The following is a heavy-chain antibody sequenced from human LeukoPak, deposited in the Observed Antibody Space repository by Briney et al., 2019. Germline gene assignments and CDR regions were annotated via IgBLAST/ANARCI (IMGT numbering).Heavy chain of an antibody. D-gene: IGHD6-13*01. Sequence: ASVKVSCKASGYTFTDYYMHWVRQAPGRGLEWMGRIYPNSGGTNYAQKFQGRVAMTRDTSISIAYMELSRLRSDDTAVYYCAALLAASGNWFDPWGQGTLVTVSS. V-gene: IGHV1-2*06. CDR3: AALLAASGNWFDP. CDR1: GYTFTDYY. CDR2: IYPNSGGT. J-gene: IGHJ5*02.